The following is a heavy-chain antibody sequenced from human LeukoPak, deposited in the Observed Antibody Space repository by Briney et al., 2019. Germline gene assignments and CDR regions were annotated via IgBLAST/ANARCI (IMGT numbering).Heavy chain of an antibody. CDR3: TTDSLGWAENYYYYYMDV. V-gene: IGHV3-15*01. CDR2: IKSKFDGGTS. D-gene: IGHD6-19*01. J-gene: IGHJ6*03. Sequence: GGSHRLSCAASGFSFNNAWMSWVRQAPGKGLEWVGRIKSKFDGGTSDYAAPVKGRFTISRDDSKNTLYLQINSLKTEDTAVYYCTTDSLGWAENYYYYYMDVWGKGTTVTVSS. CDR1: GFSFNNAW.